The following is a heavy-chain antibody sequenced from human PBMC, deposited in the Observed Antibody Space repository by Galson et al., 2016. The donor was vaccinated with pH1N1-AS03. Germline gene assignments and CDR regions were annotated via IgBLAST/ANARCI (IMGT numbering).Heavy chain of an antibody. J-gene: IGHJ6*02. V-gene: IGHV3-21*01. Sequence: LRLSCAASGFTFRTYGMNWVRQAPGKGLEWVSSISSSSSYIYYADSVKGRFTISRDNARNSLYLQMDSLRAEDTAVYYCARRSAAVSGTGCVDVWGQGTTVTVSS. CDR1: GFTFRTYG. CDR3: ARRSAAVSGTGCVDV. CDR2: ISSSSSYI. D-gene: IGHD6-19*01.